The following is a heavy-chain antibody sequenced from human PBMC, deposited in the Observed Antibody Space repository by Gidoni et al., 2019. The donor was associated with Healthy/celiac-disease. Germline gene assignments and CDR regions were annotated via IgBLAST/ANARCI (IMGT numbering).Heavy chain of an antibody. Sequence: QLQLQESGPGLVKPSETLSLTCTVSGGSISSRGYYWGWIRHPPGKGLEWIGTIYYSGSPYYNPSLRSRLTISVDTSKNQFSLKLSSVTASDTAIYYCARHFSLEWLVLRWYFDLWGRGTLVTVSS. CDR2: IYYSGSP. CDR3: ARHFSLEWLVLRWYFDL. D-gene: IGHD6-19*01. CDR1: GGSISSRGYY. J-gene: IGHJ2*01. V-gene: IGHV4-39*01.